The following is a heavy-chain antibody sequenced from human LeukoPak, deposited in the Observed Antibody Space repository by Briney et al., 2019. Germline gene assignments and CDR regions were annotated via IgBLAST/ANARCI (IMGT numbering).Heavy chain of an antibody. CDR2: ISSSGTSI. D-gene: IGHD5-18*01. Sequence: GGSLRLSCAASRFTFSDYYMSWIRQAPGKGLEWVAYISSSGTSIYYADSVKGRFTISRDNAKNSVYLQMNSLRSEDTAVYYCARGVMHGYSYDYWGQGTLVTVSS. CDR3: ARGVMHGYSYDY. CDR1: RFTFSDYY. J-gene: IGHJ4*02. V-gene: IGHV3-11*01.